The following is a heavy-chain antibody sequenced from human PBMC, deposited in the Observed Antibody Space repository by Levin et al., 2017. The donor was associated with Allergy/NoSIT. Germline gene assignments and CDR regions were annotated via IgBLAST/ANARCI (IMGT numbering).Heavy chain of an antibody. D-gene: IGHD2-21*01. J-gene: IGHJ4*02. CDR2: IAHDGNNK. V-gene: IGHV3-30-3*01. CDR1: GFSFSAYA. CDR3: ARIGRNCPDF. Sequence: GESLKISCAASGFSFSAYAFHWVRQAPGKGLEWVAVIAHDGNNKVYADSVKGRFTISRDDSSNTLSLHMTSLRAEDTAVYYCARIGRNCPDFWGQGALVAVSS.